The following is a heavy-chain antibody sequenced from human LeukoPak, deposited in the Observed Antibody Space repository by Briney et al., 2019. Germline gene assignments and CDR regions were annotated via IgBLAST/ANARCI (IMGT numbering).Heavy chain of an antibody. CDR3: AKDIRVTFDY. CDR1: GFTFSNYA. V-gene: IGHV3-23*01. J-gene: IGHJ4*02. CDR2: ISDSGGTT. Sequence: GGSLRLSCAASGFTFSNYAMSWVRQAPGKGLEWVSIISDSGGTTYYADSVKGRFTISRDNSKNTLYLQMNSLRAEDTAVYYCAKDIRVTFDYWGQGTLVTVPS. D-gene: IGHD2-21*02.